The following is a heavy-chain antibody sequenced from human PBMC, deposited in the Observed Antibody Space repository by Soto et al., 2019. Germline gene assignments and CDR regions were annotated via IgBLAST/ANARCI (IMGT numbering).Heavy chain of an antibody. CDR1: GFTFSSYC. CDR2: ISYDGSNK. V-gene: IGHV3-30*18. Sequence: SLTSSCAGSGFTFSSYCMHWVRQAPGKGLEWVAVISYDGSNKYYADSVKGRFTISRDNSKNTLYLQMNSLRAEDTAVYYCAKGEWLVPDYYYGMDVWGQGTTVTVSS. CDR3: AKGEWLVPDYYYGMDV. D-gene: IGHD6-19*01. J-gene: IGHJ6*02.